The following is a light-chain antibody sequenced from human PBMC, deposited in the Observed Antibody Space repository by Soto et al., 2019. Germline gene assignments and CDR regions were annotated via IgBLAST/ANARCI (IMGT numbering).Light chain of an antibody. CDR1: QSVRSEY. V-gene: IGKV3-20*01. CDR3: QQFNTSPIT. J-gene: IGKJ4*01. CDR2: GTS. Sequence: EIVLTQSPGTLSSSPGEIATLSCRASQSVRSEYLVWYQQKAGRAPRLLIYGTSNRATGIPDRFSGSGSGTDFTLAISRLEPEDFAVYYCQQFNTSPITFGGGTKVEI.